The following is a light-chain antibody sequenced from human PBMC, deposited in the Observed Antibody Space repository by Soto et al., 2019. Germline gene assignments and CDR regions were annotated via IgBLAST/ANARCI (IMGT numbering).Light chain of an antibody. V-gene: IGLV2-14*01. CDR3: SSYTRTSTLV. CDR1: SSNVGGYLY. CDR2: GVN. Sequence: QSVLTQPASVSGSPGQSITISCTGTSSNVGGYLYVSWYQQHPGKAPKLVIYGVNIRPSGVSNRFSGSKSGDTASLTISGLQAEDEADYYCSSYTRTSTLVFGGGTQLTVL. J-gene: IGLJ7*01.